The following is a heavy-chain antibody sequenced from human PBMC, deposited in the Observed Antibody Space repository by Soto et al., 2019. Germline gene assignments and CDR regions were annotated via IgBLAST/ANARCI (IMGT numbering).Heavy chain of an antibody. Sequence: GGSLRLSCAASGFTVSSNYMSWVRQAPGKGLEWVSVIYSGGSTYYADSVKGRFTISRHNSKNTLYLQMNSLRAEDTAVYYCASLYGSGSYYGRVSDYSGQGTLVTVSS. D-gene: IGHD3-10*01. J-gene: IGHJ4*02. V-gene: IGHV3-53*04. CDR2: IYSGGST. CDR3: ASLYGSGSYYGRVSDY. CDR1: GFTVSSNY.